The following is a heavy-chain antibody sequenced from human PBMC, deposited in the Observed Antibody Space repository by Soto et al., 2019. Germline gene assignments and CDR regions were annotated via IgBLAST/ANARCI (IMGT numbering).Heavy chain of an antibody. J-gene: IGHJ5*02. CDR2: MNPNSGNT. CDR3: ARGSSYDFWSGFSPFDP. CDR1: GYTFTSYD. V-gene: IGHV1-8*01. D-gene: IGHD3-3*01. Sequence: QVQLVQSGAEVKKPGASVKVSCKASGYTFTSYDINWVRQATGQGLEGMGWMNPNSGNTGYAQKFQGRVTMTRNTSISTAYMELSSLRSEDTAVYYCARGSSYDFWSGFSPFDPWGQGTLVTVSS.